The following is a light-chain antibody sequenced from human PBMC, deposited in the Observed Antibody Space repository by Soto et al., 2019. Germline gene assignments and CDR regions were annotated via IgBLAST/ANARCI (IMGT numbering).Light chain of an antibody. CDR3: QQRKNWPAT. V-gene: IGKV3-11*01. J-gene: IGKJ5*01. Sequence: EIVLTQSPATPSLSPGEGATLSCRASQSISSHLTWYQHKPGQTPRLLIYDASTRATGIPARFRGSGSGTDFTLTISSLEAEDFAVYYCQQRKNWPATFGQGTRLEIK. CDR1: QSISSH. CDR2: DAS.